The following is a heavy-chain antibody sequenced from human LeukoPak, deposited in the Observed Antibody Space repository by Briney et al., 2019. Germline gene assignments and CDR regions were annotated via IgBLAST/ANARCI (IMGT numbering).Heavy chain of an antibody. J-gene: IGHJ4*02. D-gene: IGHD3-22*01. CDR2: FNPNSGGT. Sequence: ASVTVSCKSSGYTFTGYYMHWVRQAPGQGLEWMGRFNPNSGGTNYAQKFQGRVTMTRDTSISTAYMELSRLRSDDTAVYYCASDYDSSGYYSYWGQGTLVTVSS. V-gene: IGHV1-2*06. CDR3: ASDYDSSGYYSY. CDR1: GYTFTGYY.